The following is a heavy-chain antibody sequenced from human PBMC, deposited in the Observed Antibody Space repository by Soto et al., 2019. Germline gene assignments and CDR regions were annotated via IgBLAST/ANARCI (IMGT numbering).Heavy chain of an antibody. CDR3: ARERSGSYYFDY. CDR2: MNPNSGNT. CDR1: GYTFTSYD. D-gene: IGHD1-26*01. Sequence: QVQLVQSGAEVKKPGASVKVSCKASGYTFTSYDINWVRQATGQGLEWMGWMNPNSGNTGYAQKXXGXXTMTRNTSISTAYMELSSLRSEDTAVYYCARERSGSYYFDYWGQGTLVTVSS. V-gene: IGHV1-8*01. J-gene: IGHJ4*02.